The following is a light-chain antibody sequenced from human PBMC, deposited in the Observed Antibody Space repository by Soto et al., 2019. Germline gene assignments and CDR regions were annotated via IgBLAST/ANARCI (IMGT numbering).Light chain of an antibody. J-gene: IGKJ1*01. CDR1: QSISDW. CDR3: QQYETYWT. CDR2: KAS. V-gene: IGKV1-5*03. Sequence: DIQMTQSPSTLSASVGDRVTITCRASQSISDWLAWYQQKPGKAPKLLIYKASNLQSGVPSRFSGSGSGTEFTLTISSLQPDDFATYYCQQYETYWTFGQGTKVDI.